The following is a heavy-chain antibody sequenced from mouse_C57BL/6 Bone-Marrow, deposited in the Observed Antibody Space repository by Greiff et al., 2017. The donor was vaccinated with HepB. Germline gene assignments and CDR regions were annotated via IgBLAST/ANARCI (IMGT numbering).Heavy chain of an antibody. V-gene: IGHV5-12*01. CDR3: ARQRYYYGSSYWYFDV. CDR1: GFTFSDYY. D-gene: IGHD1-1*01. Sequence: EVQRVESGGGLVQPGGSLKLSCAASGFTFSDYYMYWVRQTPEKRLEWVAYISNGGGSTYYPDTVKGRFTISRDNAKNTLYLQMSRLKSEDTAMYYCARQRYYYGSSYWYFDVWGTGTTVTVSS. CDR2: ISNGGGST. J-gene: IGHJ1*03.